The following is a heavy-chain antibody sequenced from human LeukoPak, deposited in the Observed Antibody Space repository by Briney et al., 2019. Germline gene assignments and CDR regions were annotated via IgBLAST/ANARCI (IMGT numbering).Heavy chain of an antibody. Sequence: ASVKVSCKASGYTFTSYGISWVRQAPGQGLEWMGWISAYNGNTNYAQKLQGRVTMTTDTSTSTAYMELRSLRSDDTAVYYCARVGDILTSYYLAQKLDYWGQGTLVTVSS. J-gene: IGHJ4*02. CDR1: GYTFTSYG. V-gene: IGHV1-18*01. D-gene: IGHD3-9*01. CDR3: ARVGDILTSYYLAQKLDY. CDR2: ISAYNGNT.